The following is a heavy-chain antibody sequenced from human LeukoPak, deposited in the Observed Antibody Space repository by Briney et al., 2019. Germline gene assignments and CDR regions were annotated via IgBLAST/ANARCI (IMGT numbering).Heavy chain of an antibody. CDR3: VNRQAYYYDTNGYSLFDY. CDR1: GFTFSSYA. D-gene: IGHD3-22*01. J-gene: IGHJ4*02. V-gene: IGHV3-23*01. Sequence: GGSLRLSCAASGFTFSSYAMTWVRQAPGKGLEWVSTISGSGGDTYYTDSVKGRFTISRDNSKNTLYLQMNSLRAEDTAVYYCVNRQAYYYDTNGYSLFDYWGQGTLVTVSS. CDR2: ISGSGGDT.